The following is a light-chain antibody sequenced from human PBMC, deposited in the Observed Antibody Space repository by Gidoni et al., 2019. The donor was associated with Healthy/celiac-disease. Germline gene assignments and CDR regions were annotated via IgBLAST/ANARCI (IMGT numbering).Light chain of an antibody. CDR2: GAS. CDR3: QQFLT. V-gene: IGKV3-15*01. Sequence: EIVMTQSPATLSVSPGERATLSCRASQSVSSNLAWYQQKPGQAPRLLIYGASPRATGIPARFSGSGSGTEFTLTISSLQSEDFAVYYCQQFLTFGGGTKVEIK. CDR1: QSVSSN. J-gene: IGKJ4*01.